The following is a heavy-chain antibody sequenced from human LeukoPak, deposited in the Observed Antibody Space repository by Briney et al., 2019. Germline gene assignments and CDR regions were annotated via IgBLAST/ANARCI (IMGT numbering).Heavy chain of an antibody. CDR2: IYYSGGT. Sequence: SETLSLTCIVSGDSISGHYWSWIRQPPGKGLEYVGYIYYSGGTDYNPSLKSRVTISLDTSKNQFSLNLTSVTAADTAVYYCARRSGVLDSRDYRYHFDFWGQGTLVTVSS. V-gene: IGHV4-59*11. D-gene: IGHD3-22*01. CDR3: ARRSGVLDSRDYRYHFDF. J-gene: IGHJ4*02. CDR1: GDSISGHY.